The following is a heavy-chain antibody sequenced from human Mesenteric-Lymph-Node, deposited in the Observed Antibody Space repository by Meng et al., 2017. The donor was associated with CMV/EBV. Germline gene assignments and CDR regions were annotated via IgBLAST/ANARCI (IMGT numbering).Heavy chain of an antibody. CDR1: GFNFNTYA. CDR3: ARSGLRFLEWLVFDP. J-gene: IGHJ5*02. D-gene: IGHD3-3*01. CDR2: VGYDEGDE. Sequence: GESLKISCAASGFNFNTYALHWVRQAPGKGLEWVAVVGYDEGDEFYANSVKGRFTISRDNSENTLYLQMHRLIPEDTAVYYCARSGLRFLEWLVFDPWGQGTLVTVSS. V-gene: IGHV3-30*01.